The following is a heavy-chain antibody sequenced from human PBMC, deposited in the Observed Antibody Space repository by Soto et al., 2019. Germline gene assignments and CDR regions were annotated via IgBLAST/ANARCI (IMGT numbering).Heavy chain of an antibody. CDR3: ARGEESYYDFWSGDY. CDR1: GFTFSSYG. J-gene: IGHJ4*02. Sequence: GGSLRLSCAASGFTFSSYGMHWVRQAPGKGLEWVAVIWYDGSNKYYADSVKGRFTISRDNSKNTLYLQMNSLRAEDTAVYYCARGEESYYDFWSGDYWGQGTLVTVSS. V-gene: IGHV3-33*01. CDR2: IWYDGSNK. D-gene: IGHD3-3*01.